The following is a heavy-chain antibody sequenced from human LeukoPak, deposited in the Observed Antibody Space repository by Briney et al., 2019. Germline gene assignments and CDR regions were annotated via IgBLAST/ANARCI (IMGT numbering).Heavy chain of an antibody. V-gene: IGHV6-1*01. CDR3: ASGSPPDI. J-gene: IGHJ3*02. CDR1: GDSVSSDKAA. Sequence: SQTLSLTCAISGDSVSSDKAAWNWIRQSPSRGLEWLGRTYYRSKWYNDYATSLKSRIIINVDTSKNQFSLQLKFVTPEDTAIYYCASGSPPDIWGQGTLVTVS. D-gene: IGHD5-12*01. CDR2: TYYRSKWYN.